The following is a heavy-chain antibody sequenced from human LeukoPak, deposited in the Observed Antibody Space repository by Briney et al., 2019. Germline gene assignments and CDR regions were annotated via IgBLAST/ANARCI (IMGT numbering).Heavy chain of an antibody. D-gene: IGHD3-22*01. V-gene: IGHV3-30*18. CDR1: GFTFSSYV. Sequence: GGSLRLSCGVSGFTFSSYVMSWVRQAPGKGLEWVAVISYDGSNKYYADSVKGRFTISRDNSKNTLYLQMNSLRAEDTAVYYCAKNSDYDSSGYLDYWGQGTLVTVSS. CDR3: AKNSDYDSSGYLDY. J-gene: IGHJ4*02. CDR2: ISYDGSNK.